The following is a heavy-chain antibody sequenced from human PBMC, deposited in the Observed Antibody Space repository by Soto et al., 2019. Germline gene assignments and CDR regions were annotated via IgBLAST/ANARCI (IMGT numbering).Heavy chain of an antibody. D-gene: IGHD3-22*01. CDR3: VSGDYDSRYYFDY. CDR1: GFTFSSYA. Sequence: PGGSLRLSCAASGFTFSSYAMSWVRQAPGKGLEWVSAISGSGGSTYYADSVKGRFTISRDNSKNTLYLQMDSLRAEDTAVYYCVSGDYDSRYYFDYWGQGTLVTVSS. J-gene: IGHJ4*02. CDR2: ISGSGGST. V-gene: IGHV3-23*01.